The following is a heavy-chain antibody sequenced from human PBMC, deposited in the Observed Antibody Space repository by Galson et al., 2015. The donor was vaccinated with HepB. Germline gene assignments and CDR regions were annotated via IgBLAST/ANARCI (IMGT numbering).Heavy chain of an antibody. Sequence: SVKVSCKASGGTFSSYAIIWVRQAPGQGLEGMGGIIPIFGTANYAQKFQGRVTITADESTSTAYMELSSLRSEDTAVYDCASPGHQLVHDPFHICGPVTMVNVSS. J-gene: IGHJ3*02. D-gene: IGHD6-13*01. V-gene: IGHV1-69*13. CDR3: ASPGHQLVHDPFHI. CDR2: IIPIFGTA. CDR1: GGTFSSYA.